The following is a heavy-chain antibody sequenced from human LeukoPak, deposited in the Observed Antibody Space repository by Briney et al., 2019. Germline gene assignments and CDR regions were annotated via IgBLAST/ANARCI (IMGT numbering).Heavy chain of an antibody. CDR1: GYTFTSYA. D-gene: IGHD3-22*01. CDR2: INAGNGNT. V-gene: IGHV1-3*01. Sequence: SVKVSCKASGYTFTSYAMHWVRQAPGQRLEWMGWINAGNGNTKYSQKFQGRVTITRDTSASTAYMELSSLGSEDTAVYYCARDPPLIIDYYDSSGYYNDYWGQGTLVTVSS. J-gene: IGHJ4*02. CDR3: ARDPPLIIDYYDSSGYYNDY.